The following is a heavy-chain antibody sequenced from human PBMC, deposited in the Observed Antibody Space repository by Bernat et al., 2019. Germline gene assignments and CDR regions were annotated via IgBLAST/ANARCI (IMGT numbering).Heavy chain of an antibody. CDR1: GFTFSNAW. Sequence: EVQLVESGGGLVKPGGSLRLSCAASGFTFSNAWMNWVRQAPGKGLEWVGRIKSKTDGGTTDYAAPVKGRFTISRDDSKNTLYLQMNSLKTEDTAVYYCTIDKDGSYYRDFDYWGQGTLVTVSS. CDR2: IKSKTDGGTT. CDR3: TIDKDGSYYRDFDY. D-gene: IGHD1-26*01. J-gene: IGHJ4*02. V-gene: IGHV3-15*07.